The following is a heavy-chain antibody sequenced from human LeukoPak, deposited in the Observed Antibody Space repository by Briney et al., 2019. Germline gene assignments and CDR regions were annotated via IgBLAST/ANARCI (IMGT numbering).Heavy chain of an antibody. D-gene: IGHD6-13*01. CDR1: GFTFSSYG. J-gene: IGHJ4*02. V-gene: IGHV3-30*03. Sequence: GGSLRLSCAASGFTFSSYGMHWVRQAPGKGLEWVAVISYDGSNKYYADSVKGRFTISRDNSKNTLYLQMNSLRAEDTAVYYCVAAARDYWGQGTLVTVSS. CDR3: VAAARDY. CDR2: ISYDGSNK.